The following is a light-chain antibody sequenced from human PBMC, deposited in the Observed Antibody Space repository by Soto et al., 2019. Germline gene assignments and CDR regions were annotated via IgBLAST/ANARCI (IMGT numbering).Light chain of an antibody. V-gene: IGLV2-14*01. CDR1: SSDVGGYKY. Sequence: QSALTQPASVSGSPGQSITISCTGTSSDVGGYKYVSWYQQHPGKAPKLMIYEVTNRPSGVSNRFSGSKSGSTASLTISGLQAEDEADYYCSSYTSSNTDVFGTGTKLTVL. CDR3: SSYTSSNTDV. J-gene: IGLJ1*01. CDR2: EVT.